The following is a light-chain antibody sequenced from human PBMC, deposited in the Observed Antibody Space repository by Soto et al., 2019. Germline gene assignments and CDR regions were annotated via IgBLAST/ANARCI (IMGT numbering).Light chain of an antibody. CDR1: SSNLGAGYD. CDR3: SSYAGDNIFL. V-gene: IGLV1-40*01. Sequence: QAVVTQPPSVSGAPGQRVTLSCTGNSSNLGAGYDVHWYQQLPGAAPKLVIFGNRNRPSGVPERFSGSKSGTSASLAITGLQAEDEADYYCSSYAGDNIFLFGTGTKVTVL. J-gene: IGLJ1*01. CDR2: GNR.